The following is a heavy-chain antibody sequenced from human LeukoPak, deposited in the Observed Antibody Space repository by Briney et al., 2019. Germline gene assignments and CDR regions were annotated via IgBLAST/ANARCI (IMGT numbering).Heavy chain of an antibody. J-gene: IGHJ4*02. V-gene: IGHV3-23*01. CDR2: ISASGRTT. CDR3: AKHTLLRGYSYGFDY. Sequence: PGGSLRLSCAVSGFTFSSSAMSWVRQAPGKGLEWVSVISASGRTTYYADSVEGRFTISRDNSKNTLYLQMNSLRAEDTAVYYCAKHTLLRGYSYGFDYWGQGTLVTVSS. D-gene: IGHD5-18*01. CDR1: GFTFSSSA.